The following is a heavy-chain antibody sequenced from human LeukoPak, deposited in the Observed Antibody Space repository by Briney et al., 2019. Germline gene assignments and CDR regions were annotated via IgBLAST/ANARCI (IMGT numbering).Heavy chain of an antibody. CDR1: GGSISSYY. D-gene: IGHD3-16*01. Sequence: SETLSLTCTVSGGSISSYYWSWIRQPPGKGLEWIGYIYYSGSTNYNPSLKSRVTISVDTSKNQFSLKLSSVTAADTAVYYCARGSDTWGPFDYWGQGTLVTVSS. CDR3: ARGSDTWGPFDY. J-gene: IGHJ4*02. V-gene: IGHV4-59*01. CDR2: IYYSGST.